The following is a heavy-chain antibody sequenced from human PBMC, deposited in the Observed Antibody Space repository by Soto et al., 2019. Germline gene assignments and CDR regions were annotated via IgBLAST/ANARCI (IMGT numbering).Heavy chain of an antibody. J-gene: IGHJ6*02. Sequence: QVQLVQSGAEVKKPGSSVNASCTASGGAFRNYAVSWVRQAPGQGLEWMGAVMPTFGAGVYAQKFQGRLTIFADESTNTAYLNVSSLTFEDAAIYYCAASRGFYEAMDAWGQGTTLTVSS. V-gene: IGHV1-69*01. CDR2: VMPTFGAG. CDR1: GGAFRNYA. D-gene: IGHD3-22*01. CDR3: AASRGFYEAMDA.